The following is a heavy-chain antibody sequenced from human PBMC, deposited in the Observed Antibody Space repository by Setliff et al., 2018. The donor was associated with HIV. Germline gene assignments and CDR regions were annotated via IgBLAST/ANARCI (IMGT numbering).Heavy chain of an antibody. V-gene: IGHV4-34*01. CDR2: INYAGVA. Sequence: LSLTCGVDAWSLSGYFWVWVRQSPKRGLEWIGEINYAGVANYSPSLKSRVTMSIDTSKSRFSLKVSSVTAADTAVYFCARGGAVTVLGIPSYAYFYGLDVWGQGTTVTVSS. D-gene: IGHD2-21*02. CDR3: ARGGAVTVLGIPSYAYFYGLDV. J-gene: IGHJ6*02. CDR1: AWSLSGYF.